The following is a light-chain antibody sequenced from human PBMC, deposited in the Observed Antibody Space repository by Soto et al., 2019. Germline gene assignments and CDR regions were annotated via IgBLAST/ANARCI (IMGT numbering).Light chain of an antibody. Sequence: DIQMTQSPSSLSASVGDRVTITCRASQGISNYLAWYQQKPGKVPKLLIYAASTLQSGVPSRFSGSGSGTDVTLTISNLQPEDVATYYCQKYNTAPRTFGQGAKVEIK. V-gene: IGKV1-27*01. CDR2: AAS. CDR1: QGISNY. J-gene: IGKJ1*01. CDR3: QKYNTAPRT.